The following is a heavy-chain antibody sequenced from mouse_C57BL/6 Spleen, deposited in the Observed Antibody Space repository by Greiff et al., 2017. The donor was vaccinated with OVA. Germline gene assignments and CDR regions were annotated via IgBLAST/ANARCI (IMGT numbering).Heavy chain of an antibody. CDR3: ATRQRRLRRFDY. Sequence: VQLQQPGAELVKPGASVKLSCKASGYTFTSYWMQWVKQRPGQGLEWIGEIDPSDSYTNYNQKFKGKATLTVDTSSSTADMQLSSLTSEDSAVYYCATRQRRLRRFDYWGQGTTLTVSS. V-gene: IGHV1-50*01. CDR2: IDPSDSYT. D-gene: IGHD3-2*02. J-gene: IGHJ2*01. CDR1: GYTFTSYW.